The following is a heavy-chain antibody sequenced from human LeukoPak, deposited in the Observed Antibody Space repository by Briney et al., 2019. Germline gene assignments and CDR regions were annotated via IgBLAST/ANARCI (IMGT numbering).Heavy chain of an antibody. CDR1: GFTFSNYG. V-gene: IGHV3-30*02. Sequence: GGSLRLSCAASGFTFSNYGMHWVRQAPGKGLEWVAFIQYDGTNKYYADSVKGRFTISRDNSKNTLYLQMNSLRAEDTAVYYCAKGDHSWGQGTLVTVSS. CDR3: AKGDHS. J-gene: IGHJ4*02. CDR2: IQYDGTNK.